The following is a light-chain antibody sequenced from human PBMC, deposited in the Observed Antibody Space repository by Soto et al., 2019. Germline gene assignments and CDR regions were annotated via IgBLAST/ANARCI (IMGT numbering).Light chain of an antibody. Sequence: DILMTQSPSTLSASIGDRVTITCRASQNINNWLAWYQQKPGKAPNLLIYEASTFEPGVQSRFSGSRSGTEFTLSISSLQPDNLATYYCQQYEPSWTFGQGTKVAIK. CDR3: QQYEPSWT. CDR2: EAS. J-gene: IGKJ1*01. CDR1: QNINNW. V-gene: IGKV1-5*03.